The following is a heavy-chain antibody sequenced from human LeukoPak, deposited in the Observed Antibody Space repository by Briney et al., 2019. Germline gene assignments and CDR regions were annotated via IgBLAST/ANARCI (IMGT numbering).Heavy chain of an antibody. V-gene: IGHV3-23*01. CDR1: GFTFSSYA. D-gene: IGHD6-19*01. Sequence: GGSLRLSCAASGFTFSSYAMSWVGQAPGKGLEWVSAISGSGGSTYYADSVKGRFTISRDNSKNTLYLQMNSLRAEDTAVYYCAKNRGIAVAASFDYWGQATLVTVSS. J-gene: IGHJ4*02. CDR2: ISGSGGST. CDR3: AKNRGIAVAASFDY.